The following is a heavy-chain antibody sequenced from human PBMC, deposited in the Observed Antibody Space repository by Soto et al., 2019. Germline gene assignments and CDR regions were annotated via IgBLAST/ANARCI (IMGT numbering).Heavy chain of an antibody. V-gene: IGHV4-59*12. CDR3: ARETREAFDI. J-gene: IGHJ3*02. D-gene: IGHD1-26*01. CDR2: IYYSGST. Sequence: PSETLSLTCTVSGGSISSYYWSWIRQPPGKGLEWIGYIYYSGSTNYNPSLKSRVTISVDTSKNQFSLKLSSVTAADTAVYYCARETREAFDIWGQGTMVTVSS. CDR1: GGSISSYY.